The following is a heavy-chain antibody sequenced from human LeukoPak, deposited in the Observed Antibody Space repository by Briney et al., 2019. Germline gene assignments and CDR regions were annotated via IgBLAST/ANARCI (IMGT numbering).Heavy chain of an antibody. CDR1: GGSFSGYY. CDR3: ARPDYGEWELLREGYFDY. Sequence: PSETLSLTCAVYGGSFSGYYRNWIRQPPGKGLEWIGEINHSGSTNYNPSLKSRVTISVDTSKNRFSLKLSSVTAADTAVYYCARPDYGEWELLREGYFDYWGQGTLVTVSS. V-gene: IGHV4-34*01. D-gene: IGHD1-26*01. CDR2: INHSGST. J-gene: IGHJ4*02.